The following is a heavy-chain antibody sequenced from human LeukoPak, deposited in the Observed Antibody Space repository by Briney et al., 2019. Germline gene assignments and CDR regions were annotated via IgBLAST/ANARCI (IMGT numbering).Heavy chain of an antibody. CDR2: IYSGGNT. D-gene: IGHD3-10*01. CDR1: GFTVSSNY. CDR3: ARTRSGNYYGSGSYYVFDI. V-gene: IGHV3-66*01. J-gene: IGHJ3*02. Sequence: PGGSLRLSCVASGFTVSSNYMNWVRQAPGKGLEWVSVIYSGGNTYYADSVKGRFTISRDNSKNTLYLQMNSLRAEDTAVYYCARTRSGNYYGSGSYYVFDIWGQGTMVTVSS.